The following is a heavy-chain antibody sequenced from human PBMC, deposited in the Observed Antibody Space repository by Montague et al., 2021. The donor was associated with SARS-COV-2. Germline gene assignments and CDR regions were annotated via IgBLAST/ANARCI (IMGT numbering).Heavy chain of an antibody. Sequence: SLRLSCAASGFTFSSYAMHWVRQAPGKGLEWVAVISYDGSNKYYADSVKGQFTISRDNSKNTLYLQMNSLRAEDTAVYYCARELADYGMDVWGQGTTVTVSS. CDR1: GFTFSSYA. V-gene: IGHV3-30-3*01. CDR2: ISYDGSNK. CDR3: ARELADYGMDV. J-gene: IGHJ6*02.